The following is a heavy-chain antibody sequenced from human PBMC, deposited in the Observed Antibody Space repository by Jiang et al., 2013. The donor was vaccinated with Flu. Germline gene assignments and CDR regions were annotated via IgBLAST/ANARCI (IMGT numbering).Heavy chain of an antibody. CDR1: GYSISSGIT. V-gene: IGHV4-38-2*02. J-gene: IGHJ6*03. D-gene: IGHD4-17*01. CDR3: ARDVRNGDYGVYYSYMDV. Sequence: PGLVKPSETLSLSCAVSGYSISSGITGAGSGSPRKGLEWIGSIYHSGSTYYNPSLKSRVTISIDTSKNQFSLKLTSVTAADTAVYYCARDVRNGDYGVYYSYMDVWGKGTTVTVSS. CDR2: IYHSGST.